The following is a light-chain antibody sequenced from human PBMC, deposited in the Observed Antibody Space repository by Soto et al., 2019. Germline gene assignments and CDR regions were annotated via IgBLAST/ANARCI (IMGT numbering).Light chain of an antibody. V-gene: IGKV3-15*01. Sequence: EVVMTQSPATLSVSLGDRATLSCRASQSVSSNLAWYQQKPGQAPRLLIYGASTRATGIPARFSSSGSGTEFTLTISSLQSEDFALYSCQQYNNWPLTFGGGTKVDIK. CDR3: QQYNNWPLT. CDR2: GAS. CDR1: QSVSSN. J-gene: IGKJ4*01.